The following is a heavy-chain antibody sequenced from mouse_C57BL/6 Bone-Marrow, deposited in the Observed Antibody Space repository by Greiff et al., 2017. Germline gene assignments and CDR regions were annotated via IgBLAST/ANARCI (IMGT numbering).Heavy chain of an antibody. CDR3: ARPDYYGPMDY. CDR1: GYTFTSYW. CDR2: IDPSDSYT. V-gene: IGHV1-50*01. D-gene: IGHD1-2*01. J-gene: IGHJ4*01. Sequence: QVKLQQPGAELVKPGASVKLSCKASGYTFTSYWMQWVKQRPGQGLEWIGEIDPSDSYTNYNQKFKGKATLPVDTSSSTAYMQLSSLTSEASAVYYCARPDYYGPMDYWGQGTSVTVSS.